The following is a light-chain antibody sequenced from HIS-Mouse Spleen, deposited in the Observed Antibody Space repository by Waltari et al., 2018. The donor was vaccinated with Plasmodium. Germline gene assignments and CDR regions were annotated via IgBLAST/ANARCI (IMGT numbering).Light chain of an antibody. V-gene: IGLV2-11*01. CDR3: CSYAGSYTWV. CDR2: DVS. Sequence: QSALTQPRSVSGSPGQSVTISCTGTSSDVGGDNYVSWYTQHPGKAPKLMIYDVSTRPSGAPDRFSGSKSGNTASLTISGLQAEDEADYYCCSYAGSYTWVFGGGTKLTVL. J-gene: IGLJ3*02. CDR1: SSDVGGDNY.